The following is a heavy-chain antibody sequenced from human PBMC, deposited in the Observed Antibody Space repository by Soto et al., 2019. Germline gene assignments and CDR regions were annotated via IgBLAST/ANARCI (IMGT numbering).Heavy chain of an antibody. CDR2: IIPILGIA. Sequence: QVQLVQSGAEVKKPGSSVKVSCKASGGTFSSYTISWVRQAPGQGLEWMGRIIPILGIANYAQKFRGRVTITADKSTSTAYMELSSLRSEDTAVYYCATSYSSGWLDYWGQGTLVTVSS. CDR3: ATSYSSGWLDY. D-gene: IGHD6-19*01. CDR1: GGTFSSYT. J-gene: IGHJ4*02. V-gene: IGHV1-69*02.